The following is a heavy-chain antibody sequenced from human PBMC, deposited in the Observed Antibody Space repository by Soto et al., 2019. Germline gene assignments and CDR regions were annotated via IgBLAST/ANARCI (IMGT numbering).Heavy chain of an antibody. V-gene: IGHV3-23*01. Sequence: EVQLLESGGGLVQPGGSLRLSCAASGFTFRSYAMSWVRQAPGRGLEWVSTFGGRDFNTYYADSLKGRFTVSRDNDNSALFLQINSLRAEDTAVYYCAKGPDPGAFDIWGQGTLVTVSS. CDR1: GFTFRSYA. CDR2: FGGRDFNT. D-gene: IGHD3-10*01. CDR3: AKGPDPGAFDI. J-gene: IGHJ3*02.